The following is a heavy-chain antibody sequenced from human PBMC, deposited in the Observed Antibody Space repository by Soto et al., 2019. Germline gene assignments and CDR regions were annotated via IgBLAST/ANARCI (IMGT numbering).Heavy chain of an antibody. CDR2: IYYSGST. V-gene: IGHV4-59*01. J-gene: IGHJ3*02. Sequence: SETLSLTCTVSGGSINSYYCSWSRQPPGKGLEWIGYIYYSGSTNYKPSLKSRVTISVDTSKNQFSLKLSSVTAADTAVYYCARVGYNYGEVINAFDIWGQGTMVTVSS. CDR3: ARVGYNYGEVINAFDI. CDR1: GGSINSYY. D-gene: IGHD5-18*01.